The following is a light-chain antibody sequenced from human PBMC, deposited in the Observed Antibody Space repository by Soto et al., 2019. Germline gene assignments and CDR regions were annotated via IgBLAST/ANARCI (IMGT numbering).Light chain of an antibody. CDR3: QQSYSTPPFT. CDR1: QRISTY. V-gene: IGKV1-39*01. Sequence: DIQMTQSPSSLSASVGDRVTITCRASQRISTYLNWYQQKPGNAPKLLIYAASSLQSGVPSRFSGSGSGTDFTLTISCLQPEDFATYYCQQSYSTPPFTFGPGTKVEIK. J-gene: IGKJ3*01. CDR2: AAS.